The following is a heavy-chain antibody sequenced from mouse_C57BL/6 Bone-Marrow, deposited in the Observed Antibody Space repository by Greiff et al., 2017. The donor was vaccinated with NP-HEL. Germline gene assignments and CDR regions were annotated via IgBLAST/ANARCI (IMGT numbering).Heavy chain of an antibody. V-gene: IGHV1-64*01. CDR2: IHPNSGST. J-gene: IGHJ2*01. CDR3: ARGYYGSSYNY. Sequence: QVQLQQPGAELVKPGASVKLSCKASGYTFTSYWMHWVKQRPGQGLEWIGMIHPNSGSTNYNEKFKSKATLTVDKSSSTAYMQLSSRTSEDSAVYYCARGYYGSSYNYWGQGTTLTVSS. CDR1: GYTFTSYW. D-gene: IGHD1-1*01.